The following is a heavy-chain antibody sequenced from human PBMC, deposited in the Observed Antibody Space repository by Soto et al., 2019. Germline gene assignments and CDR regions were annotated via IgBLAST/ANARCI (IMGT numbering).Heavy chain of an antibody. CDR2: ISGSGGST. D-gene: IGHD1-26*01. J-gene: IGHJ4*02. V-gene: IGHV3-23*01. CDR1: GFTFSSYA. CDR3: ARRGSGSYHAY. Sequence: GGSLRLSCAASGFTFSSYAMRWVRQAPGKGLEWVSAISGSGGSTYYADSVKGRFTISRDNSKNTLYLQMNSLRAEDTAVYYCARRGSGSYHAYWGQGTLVTVSS.